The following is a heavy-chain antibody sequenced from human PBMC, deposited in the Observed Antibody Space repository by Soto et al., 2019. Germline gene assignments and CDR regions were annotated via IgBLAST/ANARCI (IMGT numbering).Heavy chain of an antibody. Sequence: QVQLVESGGGVGQPGTSLRLSCAASGFTFKTHAMHWVRQAPGKGLEWMAVIAYDGNEKFYADSVKGRFTISRDNSKNALYLQINTLRNEDTAVYYCGKDVGDYVRYYYGVDVWGQGNTVTVSS. V-gene: IGHV3-30*18. J-gene: IGHJ6*02. CDR1: GFTFKTHA. CDR3: GKDVGDYVRYYYGVDV. D-gene: IGHD1-26*01. CDR2: IAYDGNEK.